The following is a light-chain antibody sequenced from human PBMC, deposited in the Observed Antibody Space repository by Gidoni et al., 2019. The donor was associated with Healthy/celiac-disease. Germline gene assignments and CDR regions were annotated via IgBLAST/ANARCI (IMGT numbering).Light chain of an antibody. J-gene: IGLJ3*02. CDR3: QVWDSSTVV. V-gene: IGLV3-9*01. CDR1: NIGTKH. Sequence: SYELTQPLSVSVALGQTARITCGGNNIGTKHVHWYQQKPGQAPVLVIYRDSNRPSGIPEQFSGSNSGNTATLTISRAQAGDEADYYCQVWDSSTVVFGGGTKLTVL. CDR2: RDS.